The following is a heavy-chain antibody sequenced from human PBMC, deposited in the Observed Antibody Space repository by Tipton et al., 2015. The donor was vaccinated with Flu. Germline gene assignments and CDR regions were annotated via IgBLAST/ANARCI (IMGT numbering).Heavy chain of an antibody. D-gene: IGHD3-22*01. CDR3: ARLYNDGTYYFDY. CDR2: IYSGGST. Sequence: SLRLSCAASGFTVSSNYMSWVRQAPGKGLEWVSVIYSGGSTYYADSVKGRFTISRDNSMNTLYLQMNSLRAEDTAVYYCARLYNDGTYYFDYWGQGTLVTVSS. CDR1: GFTVSSNY. V-gene: IGHV3-66*01. J-gene: IGHJ4*02.